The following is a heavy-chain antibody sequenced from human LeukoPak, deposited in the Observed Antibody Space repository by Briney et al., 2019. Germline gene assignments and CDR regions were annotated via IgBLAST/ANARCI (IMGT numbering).Heavy chain of an antibody. J-gene: IGHJ6*02. D-gene: IGHD6-13*01. CDR1: GGTFSSYA. Sequence: ASVKVFCKASGGTFSSYAISWVRQAPGQGLEWMGGIIPIFGTANYAQKFQGRVTITADESTSTAYMELSSLRSEDTAVYYCASHRYSSSWYGRPIGYYYGMDVWGQGTTVTVSS. V-gene: IGHV1-69*13. CDR2: IIPIFGTA. CDR3: ASHRYSSSWYGRPIGYYYGMDV.